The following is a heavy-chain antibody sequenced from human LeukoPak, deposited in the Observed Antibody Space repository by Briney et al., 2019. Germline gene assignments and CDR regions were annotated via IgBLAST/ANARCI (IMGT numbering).Heavy chain of an antibody. V-gene: IGHV4-39*07. Sequence: SETLSLTCTVSGGSITNTGAYWVWIRQSPGKGLEWIGSIYYSGSAYYTPSLRSRVTISVATFKSLFSLTLSSVTAADTAVYYCVRDTGPSGTAFDYWGQGILVTVSS. CDR3: VRDTGPSGTAFDY. CDR2: IYYSGSA. D-gene: IGHD2-2*01. J-gene: IGHJ4*02. CDR1: GGSITNTGAY.